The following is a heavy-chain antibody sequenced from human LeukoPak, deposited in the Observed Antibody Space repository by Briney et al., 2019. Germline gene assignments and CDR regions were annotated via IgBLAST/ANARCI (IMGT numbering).Heavy chain of an antibody. J-gene: IGHJ3*02. CDR3: ARDRGTLGGSYNRGGAFDI. Sequence: ASVKVSCKASGYTFTSYGISWVRQAPGQGLEWMGWISAYNGNTNYAQKLQGRVTMTTDTSTSTAYMELRSLRSDDTAVYYCARDRGTLGGSYNRGGAFDIWGQGTMVTVSS. CDR1: GYTFTSYG. CDR2: ISAYNGNT. D-gene: IGHD1-26*01. V-gene: IGHV1-18*01.